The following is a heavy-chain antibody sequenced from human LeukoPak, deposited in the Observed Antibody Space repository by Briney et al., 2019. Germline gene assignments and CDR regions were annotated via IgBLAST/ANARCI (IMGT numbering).Heavy chain of an antibody. Sequence: QTGGSLRLSCAASGFTFSQYCMTWVRQAPGKGLEWVAEIIQDGSGKYYVDSVKGRFTISRDNPKNSLYLQMNSLRAEDTAVYYCATSDYYDSGRGGVPPSDHWGQGTLVTVSS. CDR2: IIQDGSGK. J-gene: IGHJ4*02. CDR1: GFTFSQYC. V-gene: IGHV3-7*01. CDR3: ATSDYYDSGRGGVPPSDH. D-gene: IGHD3-10*01.